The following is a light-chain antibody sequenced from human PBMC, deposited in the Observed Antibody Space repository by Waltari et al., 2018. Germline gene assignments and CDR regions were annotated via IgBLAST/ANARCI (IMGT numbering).Light chain of an antibody. CDR3: QHYNNWPPLFT. CDR1: QSVSNN. J-gene: IGKJ3*01. CDR2: GAS. V-gene: IGKV3-15*01. Sequence: EIVMTQSPATLSVSPGERATLSCGASQSVSNNLAWYQQKPGQAPRLLIYGASNRATGIPARFSGSGSGTDFTLTISSLQSEDFAVYYCQHYNNWPPLFTFGPGTKVDIK.